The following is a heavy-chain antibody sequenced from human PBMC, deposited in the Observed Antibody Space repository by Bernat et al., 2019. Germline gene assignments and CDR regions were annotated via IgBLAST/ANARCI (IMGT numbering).Heavy chain of an antibody. CDR1: GFTFSSYW. CDR3: AREYYYGSGGAQFYYYYYMDV. V-gene: IGHV3-7*03. Sequence: EVQLVESGGGLVQPGGSLRLSCAASGFTFSSYWMSWVRQAPGKGLEWVANIKQDGSEKYYVDSVKGRFTISRDNAKNSLYLQMNSLRAEDTAVYYCAREYYYGSGGAQFYYYYYMDVWGKGTTVTVSS. J-gene: IGHJ6*03. D-gene: IGHD3-10*01. CDR2: IKQDGSEK.